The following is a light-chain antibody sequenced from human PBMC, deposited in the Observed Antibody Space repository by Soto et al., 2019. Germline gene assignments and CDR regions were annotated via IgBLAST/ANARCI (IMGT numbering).Light chain of an antibody. V-gene: IGKV3-15*01. Sequence: ETVMTQYPATVSVSPGERPTLSCRASQSVSSNLAWYQQKPGQAPRLLIYDASTRATGIPARFSGSGSGTEFTLTISSLQSEDFAVYYCQQYNTWPLTFGPGTKVDIK. J-gene: IGKJ3*01. CDR2: DAS. CDR1: QSVSSN. CDR3: QQYNTWPLT.